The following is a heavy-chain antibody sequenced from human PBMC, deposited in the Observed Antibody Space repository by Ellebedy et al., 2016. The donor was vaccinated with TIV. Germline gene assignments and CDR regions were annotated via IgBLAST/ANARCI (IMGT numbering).Heavy chain of an antibody. D-gene: IGHD5-12*01. CDR2: INHSGST. J-gene: IGHJ4*02. V-gene: IGHV4-34*01. CDR1: GGSISSYY. CDR3: AREGGYSGYENFDY. Sequence: MPGGSLRLSCTASGGSISSYYWSWIRQPPGKGLEWIGEINHSGSTNYNPSLKSRVTISVDTSKNQFSLKLSSVTAADTAVYYCAREGGYSGYENFDYWGQGTLVTVSS.